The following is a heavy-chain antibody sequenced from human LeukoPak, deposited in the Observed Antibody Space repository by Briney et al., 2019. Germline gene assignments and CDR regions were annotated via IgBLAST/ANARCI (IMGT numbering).Heavy chain of an antibody. V-gene: IGHV1-18*01. D-gene: IGHD4-17*01. J-gene: IGHJ6*02. CDR2: ISAYNGNT. CDR3: ARGEATVTTDPYGMDV. CDR1: GYTFTSYG. Sequence: ASVKVSCKASGYTFTSYGISWVRQAPGQGLEWIGWISAYNGNTNYAQKLQGRVTMTTDTSTSTAYMELRSLRSDDTAVYYCARGEATVTTDPYGMDVWGQGTTVTVSS.